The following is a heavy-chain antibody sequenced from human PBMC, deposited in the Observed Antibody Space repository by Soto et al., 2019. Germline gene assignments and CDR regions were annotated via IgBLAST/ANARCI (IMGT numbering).Heavy chain of an antibody. D-gene: IGHD6-6*01. CDR3: AILTAARPYYYYGMDV. Sequence: LGESLKISCKGSGYSFTSYWIGWVRQMPGKGLEWMGIIYPGDSDTRYSPSFQGQVTISADKSISTAYLQWSSLKASDTAMYYCAILTAARPYYYYGMDVWGQGTTVTVSS. J-gene: IGHJ6*02. CDR1: GYSFTSYW. CDR2: IYPGDSDT. V-gene: IGHV5-51*01.